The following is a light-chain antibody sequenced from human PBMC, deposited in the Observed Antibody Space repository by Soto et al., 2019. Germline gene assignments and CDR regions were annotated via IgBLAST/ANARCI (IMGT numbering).Light chain of an antibody. J-gene: IGKJ4*01. V-gene: IGKV3-11*01. CDR1: QSVSGY. CDR3: QQRSNWPST. CDR2: DAS. Sequence: EIVLTKSPATLSLSPGNRATLSCRARQSVSGYLAWYQQKPGQAPRLLIYDASNRATGIPARFSGSGSGTDFTLTITSLEPEDFAVYYCQQRSNWPSTFGGGTKVEI.